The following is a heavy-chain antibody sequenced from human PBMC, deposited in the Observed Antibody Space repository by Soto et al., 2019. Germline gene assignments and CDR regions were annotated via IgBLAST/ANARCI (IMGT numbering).Heavy chain of an antibody. CDR3: ARGACTKTSCYILDL. CDR2: INAGNGNT. J-gene: IGHJ5*02. CDR1: GYTFTSYA. V-gene: IGHV1-3*01. D-gene: IGHD2-2*02. Sequence: ASVKVSCKASGYTFTSYAMHWVRQAPGQRLEWMGWINAGNGNTKYSQKFQGRVTITRDTSASTAYMELSSLRSEDTAVYYCARGACTKTSCYILDLWGQGTRVTVSS.